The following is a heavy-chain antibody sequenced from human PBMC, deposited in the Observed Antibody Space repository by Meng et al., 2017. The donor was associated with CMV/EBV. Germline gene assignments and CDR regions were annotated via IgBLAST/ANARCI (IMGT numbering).Heavy chain of an antibody. V-gene: IGHV1-18*01. CDR3: ARDRYNWDFDY. CDR1: GYTFVKLG. J-gene: IGHJ4*02. Sequence: SKDSGYTFVKLGCRWVRQAPGQGLQWMGWISNYNGNTNYAQRLQGRVTLTTDTSTSTAYMELRSLRSDDTAVYYCARDRYNWDFDYWGQGTLVTVSS. D-gene: IGHD1-1*01. CDR2: ISNYNGNT.